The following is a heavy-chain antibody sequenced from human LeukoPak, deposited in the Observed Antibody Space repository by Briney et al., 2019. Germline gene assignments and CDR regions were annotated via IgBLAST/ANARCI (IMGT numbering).Heavy chain of an antibody. J-gene: IGHJ5*02. CDR1: GFTFSSYA. Sequence: PGGSLRLSCAASGFTFSSYAINWVRQAPGKGLEWVSAISGRGGTIYYADSVKGRFTVSRDNSRNTLYLQVNSVRAEDTAVYYCAKDREVGATGPWGQGTLVTVSS. V-gene: IGHV3-23*01. CDR2: ISGRGGTI. D-gene: IGHD1-26*01. CDR3: AKDREVGATGP.